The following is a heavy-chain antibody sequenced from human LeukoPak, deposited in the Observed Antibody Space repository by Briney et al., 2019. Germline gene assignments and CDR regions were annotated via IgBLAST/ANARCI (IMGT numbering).Heavy chain of an antibody. V-gene: IGHV3-15*01. CDR1: GFTFKNAW. Sequence: GGSLRLSCAASGFTFKNAWMTWVRQAPGKALEWVGRIKSKTDGETTDYAASVTGRFSISRDDSKGMLFLQMNSLRAEDTALYYCITYSHYYDYWGQGTQVTVSS. J-gene: IGHJ4*02. D-gene: IGHD4-11*01. CDR2: IKSKTDGETT. CDR3: ITYSHYYDY.